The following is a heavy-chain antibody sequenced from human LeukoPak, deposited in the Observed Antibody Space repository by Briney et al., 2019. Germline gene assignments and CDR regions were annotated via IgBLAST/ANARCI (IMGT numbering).Heavy chain of an antibody. Sequence: SSVNLSCNASGGTFNNSSIRCVRQPPGQGLEWLGGIIPLFGTAYYAQKFKGRVTITKHESTRTVYLELTSLTFDDTAVYYCARDVHGDYGSGWFDPWGQGTLVSVSS. CDR2: IIPLFGTA. CDR3: ARDVHGDYGSGWFDP. D-gene: IGHD4-17*01. V-gene: IGHV1-69*05. J-gene: IGHJ5*02. CDR1: GGTFNNSS.